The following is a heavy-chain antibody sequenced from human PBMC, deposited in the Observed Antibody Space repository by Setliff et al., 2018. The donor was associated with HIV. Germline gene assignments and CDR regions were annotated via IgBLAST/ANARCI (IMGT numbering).Heavy chain of an antibody. V-gene: IGHV4-61*02. CDR3: ARVKGSVTGVRDAFDI. J-gene: IGHJ3*02. D-gene: IGHD6-19*01. CDR1: RGSINSGSYY. Sequence: SETLSLTCTVSRGSINSGSYYWTWIRQPAGKGLEWIGRFYTSGSTTYNPSLRSRLTISVDKSKNQFFLNLSSVTAADTAVYYCARVKGSVTGVRDAFDIWGRGTLVTVSS. CDR2: FYTSGST.